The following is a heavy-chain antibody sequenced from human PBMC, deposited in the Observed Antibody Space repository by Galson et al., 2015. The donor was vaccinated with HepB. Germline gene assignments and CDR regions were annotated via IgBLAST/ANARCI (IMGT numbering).Heavy chain of an antibody. CDR3: ARVAHSDYGDHAHFDY. D-gene: IGHD4-17*01. CDR2: ISGGATYT. V-gene: IGHV3-11*06. J-gene: IGHJ4*02. CDR1: RSTLSDYY. Sequence: SLRLSCAASRSTLSDYYMTWIRQAPGKGLEWLSYISGGATYTNYADSVKGRFTISRDNAKNSLYLHMRSLRDDDTAVYYCARVAHSDYGDHAHFDYWGQGTLVTVSS.